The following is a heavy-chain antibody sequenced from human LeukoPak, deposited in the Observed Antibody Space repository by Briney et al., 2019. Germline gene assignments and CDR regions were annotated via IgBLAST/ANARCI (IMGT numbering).Heavy chain of an antibody. CDR3: ARTSRGLYGGEGY. CDR1: GFTFSSYS. J-gene: IGHJ4*02. Sequence: PGGSLRLSCAASGFTFSSYSMNWVRQAPGKGLEWVSSISSSSSYIYYADSVKGRFTISRDNAKNSLYLQMNSLRAEDTAVYYCARTSRGLYGGEGYWGQGTLVTVSS. V-gene: IGHV3-21*01. D-gene: IGHD3-16*01. CDR2: ISSSSSYI.